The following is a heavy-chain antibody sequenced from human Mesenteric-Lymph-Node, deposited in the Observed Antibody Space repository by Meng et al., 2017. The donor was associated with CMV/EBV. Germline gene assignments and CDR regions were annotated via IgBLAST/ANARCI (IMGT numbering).Heavy chain of an antibody. V-gene: IGHV4-34*01. CDR2: SNHSGST. Sequence: QVQCHQRCAVLLKPSETLSVTCAGDGESFSGYYWTWIRQSPEKGLEWIGESNHSGSTTYNPSFTSRIIISVDTSTNQISLNMSSVTAADTAVYYCARGSSYDILTGYFDYWGQGALVTVSS. J-gene: IGHJ4*02. CDR1: GESFSGYY. CDR3: ARGSSYDILTGYFDY. D-gene: IGHD3-9*01.